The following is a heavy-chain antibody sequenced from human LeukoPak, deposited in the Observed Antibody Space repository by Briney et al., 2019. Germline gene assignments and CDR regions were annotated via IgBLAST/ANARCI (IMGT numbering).Heavy chain of an antibody. CDR2: INSDGSST. V-gene: IGHV3-74*01. CDR3: ATGYFDGTVDY. J-gene: IGHJ4*02. Sequence: GGSLRLSCAASGFTFSSYWMHWVRQAPGKGLVWVSRINSDGSSTSYADSVKGRFTISRDNAKNTLYLQMNSLRAGDTAVYYCATGYFDGTVDYWGQGTLVTVSS. CDR1: GFTFSSYW. D-gene: IGHD3-9*01.